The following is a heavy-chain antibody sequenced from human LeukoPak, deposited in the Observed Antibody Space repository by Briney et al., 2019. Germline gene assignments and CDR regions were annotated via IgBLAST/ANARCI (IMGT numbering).Heavy chain of an antibody. CDR3: ARLATYRSSWGSTFDY. Sequence: ASVKVSCKASGYTFTGYHMHWVRQAPGQGLEWMGWINPNSGGTNYAQKFQGRVTMTRDTSISTAYMELSRLRSDDTAVYYCARLATYRSSWGSTFDYWGQGTLVTVSS. V-gene: IGHV1-2*02. D-gene: IGHD6-13*01. J-gene: IGHJ4*02. CDR1: GYTFTGYH. CDR2: INPNSGGT.